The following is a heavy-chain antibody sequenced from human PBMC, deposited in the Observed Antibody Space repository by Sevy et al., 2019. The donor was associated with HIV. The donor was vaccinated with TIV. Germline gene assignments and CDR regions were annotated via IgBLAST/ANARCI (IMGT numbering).Heavy chain of an antibody. CDR2: IGAYNGHR. CDR1: GYTFTSYG. Sequence: ASVKVSCKAFGYTFTSYGITWVRQAPGQGLEWMGWIGAYNGHRNYAQKFQDRVTMTTDTSTSTAYMDLRSLKADDTAIYCCARAIEVTGIHTWFDPWGQGTLVTVS. V-gene: IGHV1-18*04. D-gene: IGHD6-19*01. J-gene: IGHJ5*02. CDR3: ARAIEVTGIHTWFDP.